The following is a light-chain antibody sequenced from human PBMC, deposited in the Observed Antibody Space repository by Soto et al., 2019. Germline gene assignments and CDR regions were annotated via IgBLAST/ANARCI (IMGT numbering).Light chain of an antibody. J-gene: IGKJ2*01. Sequence: AIQMTQSPSSLSASVGDRVTITCRASQGIGDDLGWYQQKPGRAPKLLMYAASGLQSGVPLRFSGSGSGTDFTLTISRLQPEDFATYYCLQDYAYPYPFGQGTKLEIK. CDR3: LQDYAYPYP. CDR1: QGIGDD. CDR2: AAS. V-gene: IGKV1-6*01.